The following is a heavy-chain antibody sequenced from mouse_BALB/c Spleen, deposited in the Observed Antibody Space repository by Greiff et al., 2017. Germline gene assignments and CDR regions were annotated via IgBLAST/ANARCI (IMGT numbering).Heavy chain of an antibody. CDR2: IRLKSNNYAT. CDR1: GFTFSNYW. J-gene: IGHJ4*01. CDR3: TRRVYAMDY. Sequence: EVKLMESGGGLVQPGGSMKLSCVASGFTFSNYWMNWVRQSPEKGLEWVAEIRLKSNNYATHYAESVKGRFTISRDDSKSSVYLQMNNLRAEDTGIYYCTRRVYAMDYWGQGTSVTVSS. V-gene: IGHV6-6*02.